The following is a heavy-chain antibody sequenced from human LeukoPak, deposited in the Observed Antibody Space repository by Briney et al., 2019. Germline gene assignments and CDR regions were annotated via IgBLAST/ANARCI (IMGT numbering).Heavy chain of an antibody. CDR1: GGSISSGSYY. D-gene: IGHD2/OR15-2a*01. Sequence: PSQTLSLTCTVSGGSISSGSYYWSWIRQPAGKGLEWIGRIYTSGSTNYNPSLKSRVTISVDTSKNQFSLKLSSVTAADTAVYYCARHLIVLDAFDIWGQGTMVTVSS. CDR3: ARHLIVLDAFDI. J-gene: IGHJ3*02. V-gene: IGHV4-61*02. CDR2: IYTSGST.